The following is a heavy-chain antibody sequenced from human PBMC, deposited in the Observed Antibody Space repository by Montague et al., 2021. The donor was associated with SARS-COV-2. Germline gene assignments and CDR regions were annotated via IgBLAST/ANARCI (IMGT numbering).Heavy chain of an antibody. D-gene: IGHD5-18*01. V-gene: IGHV3-23*01. CDR1: GFTFNYYA. CDR2: ISGSGGST. J-gene: IGHJ4*02. Sequence: SLRLSCAASGFTFNYYAMSWVRQAPGKGLEWVSAISGSGGSTYYADSVKGRFTISRDNSKNTLYLQMNTLRAEDTAVYYCAKSQTSTAMDLFDYWGQGTLVTVSS. CDR3: AKSQTSTAMDLFDY.